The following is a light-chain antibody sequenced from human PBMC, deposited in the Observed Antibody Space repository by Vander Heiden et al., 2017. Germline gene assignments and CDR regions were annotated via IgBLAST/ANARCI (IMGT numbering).Light chain of an antibody. Sequence: DIVMTQSPLSLPVTPGESASISCRSSQSLLQTNGYSHLEWYLQKPGQSPQLLISLGSIRASGVPDRFTGSASGTDFILKISRVGAEDAGVYFCMQARHTPWTFGQGTKVEIK. V-gene: IGKV2-28*01. J-gene: IGKJ1*01. CDR2: LGS. CDR1: QSLLQTNGYSH. CDR3: MQARHTPWT.